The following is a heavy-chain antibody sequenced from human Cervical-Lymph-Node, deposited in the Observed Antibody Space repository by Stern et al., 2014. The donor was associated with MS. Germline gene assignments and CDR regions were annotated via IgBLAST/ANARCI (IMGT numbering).Heavy chain of an antibody. CDR3: ALSSETSDRWYSLGYDL. D-gene: IGHD6-13*01. V-gene: IGHV1-69*18. CDR1: GGNFSKFP. Sequence: QVQLVQSGAEVTKPGSSVKVSCKASGGNFSKFPSSWVRQAPGQGLACMGRIFPVFGTPTYAQEFRGRVTITADVSTSTVYMELSSLRSDDTAVYYCALSSETSDRWYSLGYDLWGQGTLVTVSS. CDR2: IFPVFGTP. J-gene: IGHJ5*02.